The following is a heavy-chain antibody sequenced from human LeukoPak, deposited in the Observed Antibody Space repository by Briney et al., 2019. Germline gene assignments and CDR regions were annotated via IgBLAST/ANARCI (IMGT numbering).Heavy chain of an antibody. V-gene: IGHV1-24*01. D-gene: IGHD3-9*01. CDR3: ARGGSGRYFDWLMDV. J-gene: IGHJ6*02. Sequence: ASVKVSCKVSGYTLTELSMHWVRQAPGKGLEWMGGVDPEDGATIYAQKFQGRVTMTEDTSTDTAYMELSSLRSEDTAVYYCARGGSGRYFDWLMDVWGQGTTVTVSS. CDR2: VDPEDGAT. CDR1: GYTLTELS.